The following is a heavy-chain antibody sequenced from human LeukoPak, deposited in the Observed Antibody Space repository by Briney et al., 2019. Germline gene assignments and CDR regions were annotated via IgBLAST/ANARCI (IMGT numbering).Heavy chain of an antibody. CDR3: AKDRYGDFLGFDY. CDR1: GFTFSSYG. J-gene: IGHJ4*02. Sequence: GGSLRLSCAASGFTFSSYGVHWVRQAPGKGLEWVAFIRYDGNNKHYTDSVKGRFTISRDNSKNTLYLQMNSLRAEDTAVYYCAKDRYGDFLGFDYWGQGTLVTVSP. CDR2: IRYDGNNK. V-gene: IGHV3-30*02. D-gene: IGHD4-17*01.